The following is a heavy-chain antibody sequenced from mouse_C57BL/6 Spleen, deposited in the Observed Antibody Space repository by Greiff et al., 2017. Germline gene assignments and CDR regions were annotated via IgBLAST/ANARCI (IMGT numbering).Heavy chain of an antibody. CDR2: ISYDGSN. Sequence: DVKLLESGPGLVKPSQSLSLSCSVTGYSITSGYYWNWIRQFPGNKLEWMGYISYDGSNNYNPSLKNRISITRDTSKNQFFLKLNSVTTEDTATYYCARGTVARYFDVWGTGTTVTVSA. V-gene: IGHV3-6*01. J-gene: IGHJ1*03. D-gene: IGHD1-1*01. CDR1: GYSITSGYY. CDR3: ARGTVARYFDV.